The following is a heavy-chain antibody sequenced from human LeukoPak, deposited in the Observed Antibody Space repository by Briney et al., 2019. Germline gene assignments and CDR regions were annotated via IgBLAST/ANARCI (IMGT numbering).Heavy chain of an antibody. CDR1: GFIFSDYS. J-gene: IGHJ5*02. Sequence: RAGGSLRLSCAASGFIFSDYSMSWVRQAPGKGLNWVSTIRSNGADTYYADSVKGRFTISRDNSKNTLYLEMNSLRAEYTAVYYCAKGGYITWFDPWGQGTLVTVSS. V-gene: IGHV3-23*01. CDR2: IRSNGADT. D-gene: IGHD2-15*01. CDR3: AKGGYITWFDP.